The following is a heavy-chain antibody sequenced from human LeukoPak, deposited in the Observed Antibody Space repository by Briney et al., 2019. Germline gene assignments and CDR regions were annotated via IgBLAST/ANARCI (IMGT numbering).Heavy chain of an antibody. CDR2: IYSGGST. Sequence: GGSLRLSCAASGFTVSINYMSWVRQAPGKGLEWVSVIYSGGSTYYADSVKGRFTISRDNSKNTLYLQMNSLRAEDTAVYYCASLYSSSWYSTGPADYWGQGTLVTVSS. J-gene: IGHJ4*02. V-gene: IGHV3-53*01. CDR3: ASLYSSSWYSTGPADY. CDR1: GFTVSINY. D-gene: IGHD6-13*01.